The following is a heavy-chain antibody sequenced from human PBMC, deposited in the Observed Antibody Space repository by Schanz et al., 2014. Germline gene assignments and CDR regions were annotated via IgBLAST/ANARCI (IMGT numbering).Heavy chain of an antibody. CDR3: AASSGWHPSTDY. CDR1: GFVFGDYY. V-gene: IGHV3-11*05. D-gene: IGHD6-19*01. Sequence: QVQVVQSGGGLVKPGGSLRFSCAASGFVFGDYYMTWIRQAPGKGLEWLSYISDSGTYTNYADSVKGRFTISRDNAKSSLYLQMNSLRVEDTAVYYCAASSGWHPSTDYWGQGTLVTVSS. J-gene: IGHJ4*02. CDR2: ISDSGTYT.